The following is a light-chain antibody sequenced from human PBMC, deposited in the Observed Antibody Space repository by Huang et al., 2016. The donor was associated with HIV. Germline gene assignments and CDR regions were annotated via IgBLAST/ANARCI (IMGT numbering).Light chain of an antibody. CDR1: QDIATD. J-gene: IGKJ1*01. Sequence: DIQMTQSPSSLSASVGDRVTITCQASQDIATDLNWYQQKPGQAPKLLIYDASKLETGVPSRFSGSASGTDFTFTISSLQPEDIATYYCQQYDSLPPWTFGQGTKVGIK. CDR3: QQYDSLPPWT. CDR2: DAS. V-gene: IGKV1-33*01.